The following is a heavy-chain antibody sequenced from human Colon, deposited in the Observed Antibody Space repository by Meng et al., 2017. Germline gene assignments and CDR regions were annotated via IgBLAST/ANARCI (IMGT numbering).Heavy chain of an antibody. CDR3: RCSGSYYPTNDAFDI. J-gene: IGHJ3*02. Sequence: GGSLRLSCAASGFTVSSNYMSWVRQAPGKGLEWVSVIYSGGSTYYADSVKGRFTISRHNSKNTLYLQMNSLRAEDTALYYCRCSGSYYPTNDAFDIWGQGTMVTVSS. CDR1: GFTVSSNY. D-gene: IGHD3-10*02. CDR2: IYSGGST. V-gene: IGHV3-53*04.